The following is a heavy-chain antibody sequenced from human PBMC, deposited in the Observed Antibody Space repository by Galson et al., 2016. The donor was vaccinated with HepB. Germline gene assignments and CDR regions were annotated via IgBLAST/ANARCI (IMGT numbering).Heavy chain of an antibody. CDR3: VRDLEDIVAQYNYYYGMDV. V-gene: IGHV3-30-3*01. Sequence: SLRLSCAASGFTFSSYAVHWVRQAPGKGLEWVTEISYDGNNKHYADSVKGRFSISRDNSNNTVYLEMNSLRVEDTAVYYCVRDLEDIVAQYNYYYGMDVWGQGTTVTVSS. J-gene: IGHJ6*02. D-gene: IGHD5-12*01. CDR1: GFTFSSYA. CDR2: ISYDGNNK.